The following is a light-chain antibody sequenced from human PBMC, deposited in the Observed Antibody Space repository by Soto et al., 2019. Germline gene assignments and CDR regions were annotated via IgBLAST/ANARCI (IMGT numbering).Light chain of an antibody. CDR3: QQYNNWPRT. Sequence: EIVLTQSPATLSLSPGERATLSCRASQSVNNYLLWYQQKPGQAPRLLIYGASTRATGIPARFSGSGSGTEFTLTISSLQSEDFAVYYCQQYNNWPRTFGQGTKVDIK. V-gene: IGKV3-15*01. J-gene: IGKJ1*01. CDR2: GAS. CDR1: QSVNNY.